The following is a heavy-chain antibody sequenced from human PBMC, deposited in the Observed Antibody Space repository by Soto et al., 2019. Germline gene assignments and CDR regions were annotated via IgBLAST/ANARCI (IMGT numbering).Heavy chain of an antibody. D-gene: IGHD2-21*01. V-gene: IGHV4-59*08. Sequence: SETLSLTCTVSGGSISSYYWSWIRQPPGKGLEWIGYIYYSGSTNYNPSLKSRVTISVDTSKNQFSLKLSSVTTADTAVYYWARQGEYPYYFDYWGQGTLVTVSS. CDR1: GGSISSYY. CDR2: IYYSGST. J-gene: IGHJ4*02. CDR3: ARQGEYPYYFDY.